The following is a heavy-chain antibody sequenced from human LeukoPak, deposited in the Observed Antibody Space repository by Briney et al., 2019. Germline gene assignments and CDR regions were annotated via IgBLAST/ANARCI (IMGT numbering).Heavy chain of an antibody. Sequence: PGGSLRLSCAASGFTFSSYSMNWVRQAPGKGLEWVSSISSSSSYIYYADSVKGRFTNSRDNAKNSLYLQMNSLRAEDTAVYYCARVEVVTGLEEYFDLWGRGTLVTVSS. CDR2: ISSSSSYI. CDR1: GFTFSSYS. V-gene: IGHV3-21*01. J-gene: IGHJ2*01. CDR3: ARVEVVTGLEEYFDL. D-gene: IGHD2-15*01.